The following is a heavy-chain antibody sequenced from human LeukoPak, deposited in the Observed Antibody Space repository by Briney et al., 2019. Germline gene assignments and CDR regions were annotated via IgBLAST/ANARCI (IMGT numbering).Heavy chain of an antibody. Sequence: SVKVSCKASGGTFSSYAISWVRQAPGQGLEWMGGIIPIFGTANYAQKFQGRVTITADESTSTAYMELSSLKSEDTAVYYCAGPSRGGINWYFDLWGRGTLVTVSS. J-gene: IGHJ2*01. V-gene: IGHV1-69*13. CDR2: IIPIFGTA. CDR1: GGTFSSYA. CDR3: AGPSRGGINWYFDL. D-gene: IGHD3-16*01.